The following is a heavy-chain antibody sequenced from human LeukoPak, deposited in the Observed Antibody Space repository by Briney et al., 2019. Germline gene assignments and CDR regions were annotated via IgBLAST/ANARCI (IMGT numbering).Heavy chain of an antibody. CDR3: ARSMVIGWFDP. Sequence: SETLSLTCTVSGGSISSYYWSWIRQPPGKGLEWIGYIYYSGSTNYNPSLKSRVTISEDKSKNQFSLKLSSVTAADTAVYYCARSMVIGWFDPWGRGTLVTVSS. CDR2: IYYSGST. V-gene: IGHV4-59*12. D-gene: IGHD5-18*01. CDR1: GGSISSYY. J-gene: IGHJ5*02.